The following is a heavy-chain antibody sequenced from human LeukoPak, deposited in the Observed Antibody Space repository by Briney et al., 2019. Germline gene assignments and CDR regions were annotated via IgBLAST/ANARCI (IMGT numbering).Heavy chain of an antibody. CDR3: ARGPGVATIFTDY. CDR1: GFTFSSYG. J-gene: IGHJ4*02. Sequence: GGSLRLSCAASGFTFSSYGMHWVRQAPGKGLEWVAVISYDGSNKYYADSVKGRFTISRDNSKNTLYLQMNSLRAEDTAVYYCARGPGVATIFTDYWGQGTLVTVSS. V-gene: IGHV3-30*03. CDR2: ISYDGSNK. D-gene: IGHD5-24*01.